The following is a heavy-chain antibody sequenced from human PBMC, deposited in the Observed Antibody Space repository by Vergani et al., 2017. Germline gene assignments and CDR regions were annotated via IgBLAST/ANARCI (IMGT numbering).Heavy chain of an antibody. V-gene: IGHV3-23*01. CDR2: IKNTGDST. J-gene: IGHJ1*01. Sequence: EVQLLQSEGAVVQPGGSLRLSCVASGFTFSSHAMSWVRQGHGQGLEWVSSIKNTGDSTHYADSVKGRFTISRDNSKNTLYLQMNSLRAEDTAVYYCAKVPTVRRKRLGYCQHWGQGNLVTISS. D-gene: IGHD3-10*01. CDR1: GFTFSSHA. CDR3: AKVPTVRRKRLGYCQH.